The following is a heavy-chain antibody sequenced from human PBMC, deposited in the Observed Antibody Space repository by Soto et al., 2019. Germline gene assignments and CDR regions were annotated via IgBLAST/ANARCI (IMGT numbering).Heavy chain of an antibody. J-gene: IGHJ4*02. CDR1: GGSISSYY. CDR3: ASLGWQPVDY. CDR2: IYYSGST. Sequence: SSETLSLTCTVSGGSISSYYWSWIRQPPGKGLKWIGYIYYSGSTNYNPSLKSRVTISVDTSKNQFSLKLSSVTAADTAVYYCASLGWQPVDYWGQGTLVTVSS. V-gene: IGHV4-59*12. D-gene: IGHD2-15*01.